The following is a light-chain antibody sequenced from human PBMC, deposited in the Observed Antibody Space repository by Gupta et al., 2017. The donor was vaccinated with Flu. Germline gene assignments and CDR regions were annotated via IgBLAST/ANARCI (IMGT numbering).Light chain of an antibody. CDR2: DVS. CDR3: SSYTSSTSLVV. Sequence: IIIACTGTSSALGGYKYVSWYQQHPGKAPKLLIYDVSKRPAGVSNRFSGSKSDNTASLTISGLQTEDEAEYYCSSYTSSTSLVVFGGGTRLTVL. V-gene: IGLV2-14*04. J-gene: IGLJ2*01. CDR1: SSALGGYKY.